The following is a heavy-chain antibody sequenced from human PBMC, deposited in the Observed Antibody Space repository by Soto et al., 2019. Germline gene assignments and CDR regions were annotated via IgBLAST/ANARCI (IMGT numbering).Heavy chain of an antibody. CDR2: INAGNGNT. D-gene: IGHD2-2*01. V-gene: IGHV1-3*01. CDR1: GYTFTGYA. CDR3: ASTFGYCSSTSCYPFDP. J-gene: IGHJ5*02. Sequence: VASVKVSCKASGYTFTGYAMHWVRQAPGQRLEWMGWINAGNGNTKYSQKFQGRVTITRDTSASTACMELSSLRSEDTAVYYCASTFGYCSSTSCYPFDPWGQGTLVTVSS.